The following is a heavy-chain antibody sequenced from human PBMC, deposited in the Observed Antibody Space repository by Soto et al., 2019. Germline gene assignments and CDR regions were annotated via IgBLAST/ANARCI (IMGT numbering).Heavy chain of an antibody. CDR2: IYYSGST. J-gene: IGHJ6*02. D-gene: IGHD6-13*01. CDR1: GGSISSGGYY. V-gene: IGHV4-31*03. Sequence: SETLSLTCTVSGGSISSGGYYWSWIRQHPGKGLEWIGYIYYSGSTYYNPSLKSRVTISVDTSKNQFSLKLSSVTAADTAVYYCAREGKGSSWYGVGHYYYGMDFWGQGTTVTGSS. CDR3: AREGKGSSWYGVGHYYYGMDF.